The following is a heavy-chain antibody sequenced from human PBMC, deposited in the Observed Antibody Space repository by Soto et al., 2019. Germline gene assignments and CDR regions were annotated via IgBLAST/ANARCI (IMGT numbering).Heavy chain of an antibody. CDR2: IHHSGST. J-gene: IGHJ5*02. CDR1: GDSITGINW. CDR3: ARSNCFDP. V-gene: IGHV4-4*02. Sequence: SETLSLTCAVSGDSITGINWWSWVRQPPGKGLEWIGDIHHSGSTNYNPSLKSRVTISIDKSKSQFSLNLSSTIAADTAIYYCARSNCFDPWGQGTLVTVSS.